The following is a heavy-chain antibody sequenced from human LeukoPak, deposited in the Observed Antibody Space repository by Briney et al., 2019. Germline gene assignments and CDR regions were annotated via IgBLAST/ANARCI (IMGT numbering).Heavy chain of an antibody. CDR1: GGSISSSNW. J-gene: IGHJ3*02. D-gene: IGHD6-6*01. CDR3: ARDPRIAARPNAFDI. V-gene: IGHV4-4*02. Sequence: PSETLSLTCAVSGGSISSSNWWSWVRQPPGKGLEWIGEIYHSGSTNYNPSLKSRVTISVDKSKNQFSLKLSSVTAADTAVYYCARDPRIAARPNAFDIWGQGTMVTVSS. CDR2: IYHSGST.